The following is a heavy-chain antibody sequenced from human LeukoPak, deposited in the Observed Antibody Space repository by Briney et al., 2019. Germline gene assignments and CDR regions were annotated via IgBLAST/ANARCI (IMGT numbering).Heavy chain of an antibody. J-gene: IGHJ3*02. CDR2: IYHSGST. V-gene: IGHV4-38-2*02. D-gene: IGHD6-6*01. Sequence: PSETLSLTCAVSGYSISSGYYWGWIRQPPGKGLEWIGTIYHSGSTYYNPSLKSRVTISVDTSKNQFSLKLSSVTAADTAVYYCAREGSGYSSSSDAFDIWGQGTMVTVSS. CDR3: AREGSGYSSSSDAFDI. CDR1: GYSISSGYY.